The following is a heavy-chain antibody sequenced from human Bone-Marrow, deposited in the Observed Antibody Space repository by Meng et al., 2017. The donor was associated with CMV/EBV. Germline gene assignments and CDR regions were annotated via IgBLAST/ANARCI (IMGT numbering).Heavy chain of an antibody. V-gene: IGHV4-39*07. CDR3: ARDFGDFWSGYHSYYYYGMDV. CDR1: GGSVNNGRYY. D-gene: IGHD3-3*01. CDR2: IYFSGDT. Sequence: SETLSLTCTVSGGSVNNGRYYWGWLRQPPGKGLEWIGNIYFSGDTYYNPSLKSRVTISVDTSKNQFSLKLSSVTAADTAVYYCARDFGDFWSGYHSYYYYGMDVWGQGTTATVSS. J-gene: IGHJ6*02.